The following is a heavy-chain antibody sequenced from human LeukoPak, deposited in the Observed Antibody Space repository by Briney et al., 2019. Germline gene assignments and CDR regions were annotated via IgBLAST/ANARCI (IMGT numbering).Heavy chain of an antibody. V-gene: IGHV1-46*01. CDR1: GYTFTNYY. D-gene: IGHD6-19*01. J-gene: IGHJ3*02. Sequence: ASVTVSCKASGYTFTNYYIHWVRQAPGQGLEWMGIINPNGGTTSYAQKFQGRVTMTRDTSTSTVYMELSSLRSEDTAFYFCARPHSSGWYRDAFDIWGQGTMVTVSS. CDR2: INPNGGTT. CDR3: ARPHSSGWYRDAFDI.